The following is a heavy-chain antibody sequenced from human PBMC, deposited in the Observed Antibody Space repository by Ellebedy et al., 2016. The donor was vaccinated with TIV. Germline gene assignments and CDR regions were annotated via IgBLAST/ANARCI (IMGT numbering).Heavy chain of an antibody. D-gene: IGHD3-10*01. V-gene: IGHV4-61*01. CDR2: FYSSGST. CDR1: GVSVNSANYY. CDR3: SGAYGRATPKY. Sequence: MPSETLSLTCTVSGVSVNSANYYWTWIRQPPGKGLEWIGYFYSSGSTDYKPSLKSRVAISVDTSKNQFSLKLSSVTAADTAVYFCSGAYGRATPKYWGQGTLVTGSS. J-gene: IGHJ4*02.